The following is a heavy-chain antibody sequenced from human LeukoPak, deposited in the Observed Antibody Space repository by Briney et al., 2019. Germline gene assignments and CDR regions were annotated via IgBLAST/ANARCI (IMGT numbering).Heavy chain of an antibody. D-gene: IGHD6-19*01. J-gene: IGHJ4*02. Sequence: GASVKASCKASGYTFTSHGISWVRQAPGQGLEWMGWINTYNGNTNYAQNLQGRVTMTTDTSTSTAYMELRSLRSDDTAVYYCARDGWYQGGDYWGQGTLVTVSS. CDR1: GYTFTSHG. CDR2: INTYNGNT. V-gene: IGHV1-18*01. CDR3: ARDGWYQGGDY.